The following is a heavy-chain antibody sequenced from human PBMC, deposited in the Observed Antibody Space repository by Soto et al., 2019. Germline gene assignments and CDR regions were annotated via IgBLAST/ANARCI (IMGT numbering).Heavy chain of an antibody. D-gene: IGHD2-15*01. J-gene: IGHJ6*02. V-gene: IGHV3-23*01. CDR2: ISGSGGST. CDR3: ARDRGYDAHDYYYNAMDV. Sequence: GGSLRLSCAASGFTFSSYAMSWVRQAPGKGLEWVSAISGSGGSTYYADSVKGRFTISRDNSKNTLYLQTNSLGVEDTAVYYCARDRGYDAHDYYYNAMDVWGQGTTVTVSS. CDR1: GFTFSSYA.